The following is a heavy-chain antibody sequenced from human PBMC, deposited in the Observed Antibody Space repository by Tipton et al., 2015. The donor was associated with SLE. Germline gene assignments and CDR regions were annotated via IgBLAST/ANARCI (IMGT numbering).Heavy chain of an antibody. CDR3: AKARYSSGWLVDY. V-gene: IGHV4-61*01. J-gene: IGHJ4*02. Sequence: TLSLTCTVSGGSVSSGSYYWSWIRQPPGKGLEWIGYIYHSGGTNHNPSLKSRVTISVDTSKNQISLNLSSVTAADTAEYYCAKARYSSGWLVDYWGQGTLVTVSS. CDR2: IYHSGGT. CDR1: GGSVSSGSYY. D-gene: IGHD6-19*01.